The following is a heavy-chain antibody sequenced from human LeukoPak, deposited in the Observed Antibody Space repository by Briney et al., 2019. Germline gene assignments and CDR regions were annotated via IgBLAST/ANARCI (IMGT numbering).Heavy chain of an antibody. Sequence: SETLSLTCTVSGGSISSYYWSWIRQPPGKGLEWIGYIYYSGSTYYNPSLKSRVTISVDTSKNQFSLKLSSVTAADTAVYYCARVALTGEDYYYYYMDVWGKGTTVTVSS. V-gene: IGHV4-59*08. CDR3: ARVALTGEDYYYYYMDV. D-gene: IGHD7-27*01. CDR1: GGSISSYY. CDR2: IYYSGST. J-gene: IGHJ6*03.